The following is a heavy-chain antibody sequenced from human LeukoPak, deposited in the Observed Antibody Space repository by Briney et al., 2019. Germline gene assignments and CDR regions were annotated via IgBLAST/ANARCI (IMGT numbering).Heavy chain of an antibody. CDR3: ARGRELQPIHAFDI. CDR2: IIPIFGTA. J-gene: IGHJ3*02. Sequence: SVKVSCKASGGTFSSYAISWVRQAPGQGLEWMGGIIPIFGTANYAQKFQGRVTITADESTSTAYMELSSLRSEDTAVYYCARGRELQPIHAFDIWGQGTMVTVSS. CDR1: GGTFSSYA. V-gene: IGHV1-69*01. D-gene: IGHD1-26*01.